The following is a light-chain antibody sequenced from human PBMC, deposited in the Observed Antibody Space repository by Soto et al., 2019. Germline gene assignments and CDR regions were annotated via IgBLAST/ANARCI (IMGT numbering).Light chain of an antibody. J-gene: IGLJ3*02. Sequence: QSALTQPASVSGSPGQSITISCTGTGSDVGGYNYVSWYQQHPGKAPKLMIYEVSNRPSGVSNRFSGSKSGNTASLTISGLQAEDEADYYCSSYTSSRTLVFGGGTKLTVL. CDR2: EVS. CDR1: GSDVGGYNY. CDR3: SSYTSSRTLV. V-gene: IGLV2-14*01.